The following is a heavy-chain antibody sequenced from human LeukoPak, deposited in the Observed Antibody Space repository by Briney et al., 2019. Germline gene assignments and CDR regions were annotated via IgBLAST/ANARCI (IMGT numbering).Heavy chain of an antibody. CDR1: GFTFSSYE. D-gene: IGHD5-24*01. V-gene: IGHV3-48*03. CDR3: ARDRRWRQLPLLDY. Sequence: PGGSLRLSCAASGFTFSSYEMNWVRQAPGKGLEWVSYISSSGSTIYYADSVKGRFTISRDNAKNSLYLQMKSLRAEDTAVYYCARDRRWRQLPLLDYWGQGILVTVSS. J-gene: IGHJ4*02. CDR2: ISSSGSTI.